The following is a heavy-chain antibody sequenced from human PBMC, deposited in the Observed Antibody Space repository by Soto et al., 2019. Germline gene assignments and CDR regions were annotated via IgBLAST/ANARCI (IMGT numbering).Heavy chain of an antibody. Sequence: EVQLLESGGGLVQPGGSLRLSCAASGFTFSSYAMSWVRQAPGKGLEWVSAISGSGGSTYYADSVKGRFTISRDNSKNTLYLQMNSLRAEDTDVYYCANLGMQWLVHYWGQGTLVTVSS. CDR1: GFTFSSYA. J-gene: IGHJ4*02. D-gene: IGHD6-19*01. V-gene: IGHV3-23*01. CDR3: ANLGMQWLVHY. CDR2: ISGSGGST.